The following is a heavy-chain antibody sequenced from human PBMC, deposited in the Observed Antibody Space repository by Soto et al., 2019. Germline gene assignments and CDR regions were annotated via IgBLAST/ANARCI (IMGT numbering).Heavy chain of an antibody. Sequence: QVQLVESGGGVVQPGRSLRLSCAASGFTFSSYGMHWVRQAPGKGLEWVAVISYDGSNKYYADSVKGRFTISRDNSKNTVKLQRNAGRGEDPAVYSCAKARGGGCVRDVWGQGTTVPVPS. D-gene: IGHD3-10*01. CDR1: GFTFSSYG. V-gene: IGHV3-30*18. CDR3: AKARGGGCVRDV. J-gene: IGHJ6*02. CDR2: ISYDGSNK.